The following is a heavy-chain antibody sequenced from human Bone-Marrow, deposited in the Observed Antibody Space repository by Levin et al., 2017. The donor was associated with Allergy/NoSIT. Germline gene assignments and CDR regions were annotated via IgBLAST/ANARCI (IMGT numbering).Heavy chain of an antibody. CDR3: AFGREQDPRSWFDP. Sequence: AGGSLRLSCAASGFTLNEYSIQWVRQTPGRGLEWISYIGGSSGTTYYADSVLGRFTISRDNAKNSFFLEMNSLTDDDTGVYFCAFGREQDPRSWFDPWGQGKLVTVSS. V-gene: IGHV3-48*02. CDR2: IGGSSGTT. CDR1: GFTLNEYS. J-gene: IGHJ5*02. D-gene: IGHD1-26*01.